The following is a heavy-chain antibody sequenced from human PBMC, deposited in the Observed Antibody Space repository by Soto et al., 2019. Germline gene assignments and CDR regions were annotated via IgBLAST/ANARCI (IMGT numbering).Heavy chain of an antibody. CDR3: STWGRNGWYTGFF. CDR1: GYTFTDYD. V-gene: IGHV1-8*01. D-gene: IGHD6-19*01. J-gene: IGHJ4*02. Sequence: QVQLVQSGAEVKTPGASVKVSCKASGYTFTDYDINWVRQAPGQGLEWVGRTNPNSGRTEYAQKFKARVTMTRDTSISTAYLELSSLGYADTAVFYCSTWGRNGWYTGFFWGQGTLVTVAS. CDR2: TNPNSGRT.